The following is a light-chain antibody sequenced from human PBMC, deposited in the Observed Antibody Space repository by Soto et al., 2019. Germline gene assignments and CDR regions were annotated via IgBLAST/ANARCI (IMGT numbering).Light chain of an antibody. V-gene: IGKV3-20*01. J-gene: IGKJ5*01. CDR3: QQYGSSPVT. CDR1: QSVSSSY. Sequence: ETVLTQSPGTLSLSPGERATLSCRASQSVSSSYLAWYQQKPDQAPRLLIYGASSRATGIPDRFSGSGSGTDFTFTFSRLEPEDFAVYYCQQYGSSPVTFGQGTRLEIK. CDR2: GAS.